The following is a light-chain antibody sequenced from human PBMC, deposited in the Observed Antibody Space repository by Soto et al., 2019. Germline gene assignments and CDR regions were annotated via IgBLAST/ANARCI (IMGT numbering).Light chain of an antibody. CDR3: QQYKYWPYT. J-gene: IGKJ2*01. CDR1: QSVGSY. V-gene: IGKV3-11*01. Sequence: EIVLTQSPATLSLSPGERATLSCRASQSVGSYLAWFQQRPGQAPRLVIHDASKRATGIPARFSGSGSGTDFSLTISGLEPEDFAVYYCQQYKYWPYTFGRGTKLEMK. CDR2: DAS.